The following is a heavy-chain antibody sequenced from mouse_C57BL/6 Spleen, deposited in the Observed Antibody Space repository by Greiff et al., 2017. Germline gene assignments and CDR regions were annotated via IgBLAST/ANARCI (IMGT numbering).Heavy chain of an antibody. D-gene: IGHD2-4*01. J-gene: IGHJ3*01. Sequence: ESGPGLVKPSQSLSLTCSVTGYSITSGYYWNWIRQFPGNKLEWMGYISYDGSNNYNPSLKNRISITRDTSKNQFFLTLNSVTTEDTATYYCARGDYDGFAYWGQGTLVTVSA. CDR1: GYSITSGYY. CDR2: ISYDGSN. V-gene: IGHV3-6*01. CDR3: ARGDYDGFAY.